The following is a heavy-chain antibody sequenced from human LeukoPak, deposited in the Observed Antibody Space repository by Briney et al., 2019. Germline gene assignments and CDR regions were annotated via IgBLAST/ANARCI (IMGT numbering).Heavy chain of an antibody. D-gene: IGHD4-23*01. Sequence: SVKVSCKASGYTFTSYYMHWVRQAPGQGLEWMGRIIPILGIANYAQKFQGRVTITADKSTSTAYMELSSLRSEDTAVYYCARQITVVSEFDYWGQGTLVTVSS. J-gene: IGHJ4*02. CDR1: GYTFTSYY. CDR2: IIPILGIA. CDR3: ARQITVVSEFDY. V-gene: IGHV1-69*02.